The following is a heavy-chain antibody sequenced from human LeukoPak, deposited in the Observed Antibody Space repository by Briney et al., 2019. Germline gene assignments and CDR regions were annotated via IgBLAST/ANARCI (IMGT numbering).Heavy chain of an antibody. CDR2: MNPNSGGR. Sequence: GSSVTVSFKSSVYTCTGYYMHWVRQAPGQEREWRGWMNPNSGGRNYAQKFQGRVTITRDTSISTAYMGLSSLTSDATALYYCPRTHYDSSGYLSVQLFDYWGQGTLFTASS. CDR3: PRTHYDSSGYLSVQLFDY. V-gene: IGHV1-2*02. CDR1: VYTCTGYY. J-gene: IGHJ4*02. D-gene: IGHD3-22*01.